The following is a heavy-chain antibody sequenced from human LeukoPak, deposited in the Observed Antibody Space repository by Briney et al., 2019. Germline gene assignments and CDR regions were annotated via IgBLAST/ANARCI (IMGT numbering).Heavy chain of an antibody. V-gene: IGHV3-23*01. CDR3: ARDQGDGYIMYYFDY. CDR1: GFTFSGYA. CDR2: ISDNGGRT. Sequence: GGSLRLSCAASGFTFSGYAMSWVRQAPGKGLEWVSTISDNGGRTYYADSVKGRFTISRDNSKNTLYLQMNSLRAEDTAVYYCARDQGDGYIMYYFDYWGQGTLVTVSS. J-gene: IGHJ4*02. D-gene: IGHD5-24*01.